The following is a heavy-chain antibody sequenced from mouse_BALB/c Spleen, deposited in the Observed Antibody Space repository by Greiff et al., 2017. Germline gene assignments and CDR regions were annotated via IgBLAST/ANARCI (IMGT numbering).Heavy chain of an antibody. J-gene: IGHJ3*01. CDR2: IDPANGNT. CDR1: GFNITDTY. D-gene: IGHD4-1*01. V-gene: IGHV14-3*02. Sequence: VQLQQSGAELVKPGASVKLSCTASGFNITDTYMHWVKQRPEQGLEWIGRIDPANGNTKYDPKFQGKATITADTSSNTAYLQLSSLTSEDTAVYYCAPNWDGAYWGQGTLVTGSA. CDR3: APNWDGAY.